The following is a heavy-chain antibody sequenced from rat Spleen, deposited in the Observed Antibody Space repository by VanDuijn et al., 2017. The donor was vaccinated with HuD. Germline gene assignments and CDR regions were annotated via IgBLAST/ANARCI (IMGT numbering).Heavy chain of an antibody. CDR2: ISTGGGNT. CDR1: GFTFSDYV. Sequence: EVQLVESGGGLVQPGRSLKLSCAASGFTFSDYVMAWVRQAPTKGLEWVASISTGGGNTYYRDSVKGRFTISRDNVKSSLYLQMDSLRSEDTATYYCTREGRFAYWGQGTLVTVSS. J-gene: IGHJ3*01. V-gene: IGHV5-20*01. CDR3: TREGRFAY. D-gene: IGHD1-11*01.